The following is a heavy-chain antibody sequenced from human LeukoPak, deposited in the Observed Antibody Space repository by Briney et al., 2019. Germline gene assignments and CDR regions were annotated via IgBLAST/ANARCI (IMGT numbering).Heavy chain of an antibody. CDR2: ISSSSSYI. V-gene: IGHV3-21*01. CDR1: GFTFSSYS. J-gene: IGHJ4*02. D-gene: IGHD2-15*01. CDR3: ASYCSGGSCYSIDY. Sequence: GGSLRLSCAASGFTFSSYSMNWVRQAPGKGLEWVSSISSSSSYIYYADSVKGRFTISRDNAKNSLYLQMNSLRAEDTAVYYCASYCSGGSCYSIDYWGQGTLVTVSS.